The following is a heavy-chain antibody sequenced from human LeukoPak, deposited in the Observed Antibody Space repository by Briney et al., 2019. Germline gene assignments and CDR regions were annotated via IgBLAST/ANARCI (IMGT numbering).Heavy chain of an antibody. CDR2: ISSSSSYI. V-gene: IGHV3-21*01. CDR1: GFTFSSYS. D-gene: IGHD6-19*01. J-gene: IGHJ4*02. CDR3: ARAEQWLAYYFDY. Sequence: KPGGSLRLSCAASGFTFSSYSMNWVRQAPGKGLEWVSSISSSSSYIYYADSVKGRFTISRDNAKNSLYLQMNSLRAEDTAVYYCARAEQWLAYYFDYWGQGTLVTVSS.